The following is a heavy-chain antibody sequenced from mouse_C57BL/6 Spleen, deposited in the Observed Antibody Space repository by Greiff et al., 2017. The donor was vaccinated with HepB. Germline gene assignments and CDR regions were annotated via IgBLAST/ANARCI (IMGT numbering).Heavy chain of an antibody. D-gene: IGHD1-1*01. J-gene: IGHJ4*01. CDR2: ISSGSSTI. CDR3: SRRTTVVATGGAMDY. V-gene: IGHV5-17*01. Sequence: EVQLVESGGGLVKPGGSLKLSCAASGFTFSDYGMHWVRQAPEKGLEWVAYISSGSSTIYYADTVKGRFTISRDNANNTLFLQMTSLRSEDTAMYYCSRRTTVVATGGAMDYWGQGTSVTVSS. CDR1: GFTFSDYG.